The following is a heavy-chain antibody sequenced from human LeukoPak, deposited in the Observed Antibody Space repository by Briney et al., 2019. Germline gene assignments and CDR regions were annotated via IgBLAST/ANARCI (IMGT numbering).Heavy chain of an antibody. Sequence: SETLSLTCAVYGGSFSGYYWSWIRQPPGKGLESIGEINHSGSTNYNPSLKSRVTISVDTSKNQFSLKLSSVTAADTAVYYCARGRHDFWSGYYHYYYYYMDVWGKGTTVTVSS. V-gene: IGHV4-34*01. J-gene: IGHJ6*03. CDR2: INHSGST. CDR1: GGSFSGYY. CDR3: ARGRHDFWSGYYHYYYYYMDV. D-gene: IGHD3-3*01.